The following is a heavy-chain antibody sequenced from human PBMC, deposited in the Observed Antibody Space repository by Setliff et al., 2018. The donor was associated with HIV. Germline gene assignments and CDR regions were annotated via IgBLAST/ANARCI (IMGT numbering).Heavy chain of an antibody. Sequence: SETLSLTCTVSGASFIRRRYYWSWIRQPAGKGLEWIGHVYTTGSASYNPSLESRVTILEALSKNQFSLNLDSVTAADTAVYFCARALAGGSGWNYFDLWGPGTLVTVSS. CDR2: VYTTGSA. J-gene: IGHJ4*02. CDR1: GASFIRRRYY. V-gene: IGHV4-61*09. D-gene: IGHD6-19*01. CDR3: ARALAGGSGWNYFDL.